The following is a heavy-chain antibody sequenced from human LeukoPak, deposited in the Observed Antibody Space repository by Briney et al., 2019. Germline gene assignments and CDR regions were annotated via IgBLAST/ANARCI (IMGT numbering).Heavy chain of an antibody. CDR2: LNPKRGGT. J-gene: IGHJ4*02. CDR3: ARDNGMGYYGGWGYFDY. CDR1: GYTFTGYY. V-gene: IGHV1-2*02. D-gene: IGHD1-26*01. Sequence: ASVKVSCKASGYTFTGYYMHWVGQAPGQGLEWMGWLNPKRGGTNYAQEFQGKITMTRDTSITTAYMELSRLTSDDTAVYYCARDNGMGYYGGWGYFDYWGQGTLVTVSS.